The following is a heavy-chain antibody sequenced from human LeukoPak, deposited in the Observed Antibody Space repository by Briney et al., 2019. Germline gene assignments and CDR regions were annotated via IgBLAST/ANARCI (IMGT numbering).Heavy chain of an antibody. V-gene: IGHV1-8*01. CDR1: GYTFTSYD. CDR3: ARGPETPYYYDSTDYYYYYMDV. D-gene: IGHD3-22*01. Sequence: GASVKVSCKASGYTFTSYDINWVRQATGQGLEWMGWMNPNSGNTGYAQKFQGRVTMTRNTSISTAYMELSRLRSEDTAVYYCARGPETPYYYDSTDYYYYYMDVWGKGTTVTVSS. CDR2: MNPNSGNT. J-gene: IGHJ6*03.